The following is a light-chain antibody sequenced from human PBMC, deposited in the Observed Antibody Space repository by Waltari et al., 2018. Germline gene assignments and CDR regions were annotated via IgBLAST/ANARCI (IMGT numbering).Light chain of an antibody. CDR3: MQALEFPYS. V-gene: IGKV2-40*01. J-gene: IGKJ2*03. CDR1: QSLLDSEDGNTY. CDR2: EVS. Sequence: DIVMTQTPLSLPVTLGEPASISCRSSQSLLDSEDGNTYLEWYLQKPGKSPQLLIYEVSNRASGVPDRFSGSGSDTDFTLKISRVEAEDVGVYYCMQALEFPYSFGQGTKVEIK.